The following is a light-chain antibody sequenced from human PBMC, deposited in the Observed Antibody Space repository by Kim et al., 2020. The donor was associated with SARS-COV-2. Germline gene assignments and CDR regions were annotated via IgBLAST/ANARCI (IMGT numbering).Light chain of an antibody. Sequence: LSPGESATLSSRASQSVSSYLAWYQQKPGQAPRLLIYDASNRATGIPARFSGSGSGTDFTLTISSLEPEDFAVYYCQQRSNWPPYTFGQGTKLEI. V-gene: IGKV3-11*01. CDR3: QQRSNWPPYT. CDR2: DAS. J-gene: IGKJ2*01. CDR1: QSVSSY.